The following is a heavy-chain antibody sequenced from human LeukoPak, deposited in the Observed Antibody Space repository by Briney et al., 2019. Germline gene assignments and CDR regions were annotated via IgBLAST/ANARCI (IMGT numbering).Heavy chain of an antibody. CDR2: VFRSGST. CDR3: ARDSNFYDVSHDKAEDF. J-gene: IGHJ4*02. Sequence: SQTLLLTCTVTGDSISRGTYYWTWVRQPAGKGLEWIGRVFRSGSTYYNPSLKSRVTISIDTSNNQFSLHLRSVTAADTAVYYCARDSNFYDVSHDKAEDFWGQGTLVTVSS. D-gene: IGHD3-22*01. CDR1: GDSISRGTYY. V-gene: IGHV4-61*02.